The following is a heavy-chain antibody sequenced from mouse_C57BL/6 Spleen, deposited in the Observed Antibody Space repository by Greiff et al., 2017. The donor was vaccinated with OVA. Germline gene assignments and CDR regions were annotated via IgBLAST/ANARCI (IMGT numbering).Heavy chain of an antibody. D-gene: IGHD1-1*01. Sequence: EVQRVESGPELVKPGASVKISCKASGYSFTGYYMNWVKQSPEKSLEWIGEINPSTGGTTYNQKFKAKATLTVDKSSSTAYMQLKSLTSEDSAVYYCARDYGSRGWFAYWGQGTLVTVSA. V-gene: IGHV1-42*01. J-gene: IGHJ3*01. CDR3: ARDYGSRGWFAY. CDR1: GYSFTGYY. CDR2: INPSTGGT.